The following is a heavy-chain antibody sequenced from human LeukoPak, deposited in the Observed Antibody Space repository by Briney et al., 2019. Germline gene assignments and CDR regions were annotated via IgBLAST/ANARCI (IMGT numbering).Heavy chain of an antibody. Sequence: GGSLRLSCAASGFTFSSYAMNWVRQAPGKGLEWVSSISSSSSYIYYADSVKGRFTISRDNAKNSLYLQMNSLRAEDTAVYYCASGHYYDSSGYLYWGQGTLVTVSS. CDR1: GFTFSSYA. D-gene: IGHD3-22*01. J-gene: IGHJ4*02. V-gene: IGHV3-21*01. CDR2: ISSSSSYI. CDR3: ASGHYYDSSGYLY.